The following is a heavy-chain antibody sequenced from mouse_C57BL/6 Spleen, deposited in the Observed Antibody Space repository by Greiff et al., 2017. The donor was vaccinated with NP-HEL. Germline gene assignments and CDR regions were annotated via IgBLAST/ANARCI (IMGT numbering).Heavy chain of an antibody. CDR3: ARNYGSSYDWYFDV. J-gene: IGHJ1*03. Sequence: VQLQQSGPELVKPGASVKISCKASGYAFSSSWMNWVKQRPGKGLEWIGRIYPGDGDTNYNGKFKGKATLTADKSSSTAYMQLSSLQSEDPAVYFFARNYGSSYDWYFDVWGTGTTVTVSA. D-gene: IGHD1-1*01. CDR2: IYPGDGDT. CDR1: GYAFSSSW. V-gene: IGHV1-82*01.